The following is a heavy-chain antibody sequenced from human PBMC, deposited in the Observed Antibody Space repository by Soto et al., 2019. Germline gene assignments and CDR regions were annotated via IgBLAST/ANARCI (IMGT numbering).Heavy chain of an antibody. Sequence: SETLSLTCTVSVGSINYSYWTWIRQPPGKGLEWIGYISYTGSANYNASLKSRLTISVDTSKNQFSLKLSSVTAADTALYYCARVNYGDYYYGMDVWGQGTTVTVSS. CDR2: ISYTGSA. CDR3: ARVNYGDYYYGMDV. D-gene: IGHD4-17*01. J-gene: IGHJ6*02. V-gene: IGHV4-59*01. CDR1: VGSINYSY.